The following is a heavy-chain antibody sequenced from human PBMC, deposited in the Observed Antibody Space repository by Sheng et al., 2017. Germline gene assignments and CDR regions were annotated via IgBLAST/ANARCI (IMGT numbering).Heavy chain of an antibody. V-gene: IGHV3-11*05. CDR1: GFTFSDYY. J-gene: IGHJ6*03. CDR3: ARDSDDSSSWEKGPYYYYYMDV. D-gene: IGHD6-13*01. Sequence: QVQLVESGGGLVKPGGSLRLSCAASGFTFSDYYMSWIRQAPGKGLEWVSYISSSSSYTNYADSVKGRFTISRDNAKNSLYLQMNSLRAEDTAVYYCARDSDDSSSWEKGPYYYYYMDVWGKGTTVTVSS. CDR2: ISSSSSYT.